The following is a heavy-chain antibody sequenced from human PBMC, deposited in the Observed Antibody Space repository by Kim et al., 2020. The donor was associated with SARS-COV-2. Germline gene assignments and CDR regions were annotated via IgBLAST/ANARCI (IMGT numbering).Heavy chain of an antibody. D-gene: IGHD6-13*01. J-gene: IGHJ6*02. CDR3: ASLAAGHGLDC. V-gene: IGHV4-59*01. CDR1: GYSIRYYY. Sequence: SETLSLTCGVSGYSIRYYYWSWIRQPPGKGLEWIGYIYHTGNTNYNPSLSGRGTISVDTSTNQFSPKLNSVTAADTAVYYCASLAAGHGLDCRGQGTTDT. CDR2: IYHTGNT.